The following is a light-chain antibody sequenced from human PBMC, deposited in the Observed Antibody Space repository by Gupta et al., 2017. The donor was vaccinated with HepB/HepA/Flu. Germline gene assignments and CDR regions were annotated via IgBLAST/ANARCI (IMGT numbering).Light chain of an antibody. CDR3: QQLKKWPIT. J-gene: IGKJ4*02. CDR1: QSVSIY. V-gene: IGKV3-11*01. CDR2: DAS. Sequence: EVVFTQSPASLSLSTGERATLSFRASQSVSIYLGWSQQKRGQAPRLLIHDASNRATGIPAKFSGSGSGTXFTLTIXNLEPEDFAVYYCQQLKKWPITFGXGTKVEI.